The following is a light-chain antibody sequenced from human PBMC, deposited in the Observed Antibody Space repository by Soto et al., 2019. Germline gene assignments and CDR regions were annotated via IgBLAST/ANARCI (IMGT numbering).Light chain of an antibody. J-gene: IGLJ1*01. CDR2: EVS. Sequence: QSVLTQPASVSGSPGQSITIYCTGYIHYDFVSWYQQHPGTAPKLVIYEVSNRPSGTSDRFSGSKSGHTASLTISGLQTEDEAVYYCGSYTSSSNYVFGTGTKVTVL. V-gene: IGLV2-14*01. CDR3: GSYTSSSNYV. CDR1: IHYDF.